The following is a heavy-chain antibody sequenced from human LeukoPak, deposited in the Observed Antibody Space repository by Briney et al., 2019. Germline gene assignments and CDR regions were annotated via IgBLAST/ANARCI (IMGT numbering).Heavy chain of an antibody. D-gene: IGHD3/OR15-3a*01. CDR3: TRAVAAYDFSPGD. V-gene: IGHV3-21*01. J-gene: IGHJ4*02. Sequence: GGSLRLSCVASGFTFSSYSMNWVRQAPGKGLEWVSCISSTSRYIYYADSVKGRFTISRDNAKNSVYLQINSLRAEDAAVYYCTRAVAAYDFSPGDWGQGTLVTVSS. CDR1: GFTFSSYS. CDR2: ISSTSRYI.